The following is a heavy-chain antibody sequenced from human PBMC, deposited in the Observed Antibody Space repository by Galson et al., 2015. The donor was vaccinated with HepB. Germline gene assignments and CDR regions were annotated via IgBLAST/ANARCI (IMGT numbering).Heavy chain of an antibody. CDR1: GGTFSSYA. CDR2: IIPIFGTA. J-gene: IGHJ5*02. D-gene: IGHD6-6*01. V-gene: IGHV1-69*06. Sequence: SVKVSCKASGGTFSSYAISWVRQAPGQGLEWMGGIIPIFGTANYAQKFQGRVTITADKSTSTAYMELSSLRSEDTAVYYCARARSLAARNNWFDPWGQGTLVTVSS. CDR3: ARARSLAARNNWFDP.